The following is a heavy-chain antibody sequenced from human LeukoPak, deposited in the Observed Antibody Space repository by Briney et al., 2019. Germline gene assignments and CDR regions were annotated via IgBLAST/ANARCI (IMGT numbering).Heavy chain of an antibody. CDR3: AKDRSTVTTGYFDY. Sequence: PGGSLRLSCAASGFTVSRNYMMWVRQAPGKGLEWVSVISNDGKTNYADSVKGRFTISKDNSKNTVYLQMNNLRTEDTAVYYCAKDRSTVTTGYFDYWGQGTLVTVSS. CDR2: ISNDGKT. D-gene: IGHD4-17*01. CDR1: GFTVSRNY. V-gene: IGHV3-66*02. J-gene: IGHJ4*02.